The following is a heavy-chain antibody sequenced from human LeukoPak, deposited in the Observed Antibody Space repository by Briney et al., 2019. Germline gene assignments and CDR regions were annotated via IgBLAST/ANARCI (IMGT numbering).Heavy chain of an antibody. J-gene: IGHJ4*02. Sequence: GGSLRLSCSASGFIFSSYAMNWVRQAPGKGLEYVSAISGDGGTTYYADSVKGRFTISRDNSKNTLFLQVNSLRAEDTAVYYCARGGTTVVTPAGNWGQGTLVTVSS. D-gene: IGHD4-23*01. CDR2: ISGDGGTT. CDR3: ARGGTTVVTPAGN. V-gene: IGHV3-64*04. CDR1: GFIFSSYA.